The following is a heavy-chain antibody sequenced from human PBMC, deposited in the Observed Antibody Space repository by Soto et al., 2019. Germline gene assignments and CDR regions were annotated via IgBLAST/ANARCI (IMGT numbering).Heavy chain of an antibody. CDR2: IKEDGSER. CDR3: ARGLEQRLYYYYGMDV. V-gene: IGHV3-7*01. CDR1: EFRFSDHW. D-gene: IGHD6-25*01. J-gene: IGHJ6*01. Sequence: GGSLRLSCVVSEFRFSDHWMSWVRQAPGKGLEWVANIKEDGSERYYVDSVKGRFTISRDNAKSSLFLQMNNLRVEDTAVYYCARGLEQRLYYYYGMDVWGRGTTVTVSS.